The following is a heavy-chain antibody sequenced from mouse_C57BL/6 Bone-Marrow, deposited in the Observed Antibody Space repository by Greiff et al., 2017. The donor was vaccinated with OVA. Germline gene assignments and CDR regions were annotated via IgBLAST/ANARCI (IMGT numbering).Heavy chain of an antibody. CDR3: ARNGGYEFAY. J-gene: IGHJ3*01. CDR1: GYTFTDYN. CDR2: INPNNGGT. Sequence: EVQLVESGPELVKPGASVKMSCKASGYTFTDYNMHWVKQSHGKSLEWIGYINPNNGGTSYNQKFKGKATLTVNKSSSTAYMELRSLTSEDSAVYYCARNGGYEFAYWGQGTLVTVSA. D-gene: IGHD2-10*02. V-gene: IGHV1-22*01.